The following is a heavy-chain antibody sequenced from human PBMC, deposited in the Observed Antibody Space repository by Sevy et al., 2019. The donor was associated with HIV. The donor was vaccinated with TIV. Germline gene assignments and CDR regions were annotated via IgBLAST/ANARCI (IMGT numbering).Heavy chain of an antibody. J-gene: IGHJ4*02. D-gene: IGHD7-27*01. CDR2: IKQDGSDK. Sequence: GESLKISCAASGFTFSSYWMSWVRQAPGKGLEWVANIKQDGSDKYYVDSVKGRFTISRDNAKNSLYLQMNSLRAEDTAVYYSAREATKGTENTGDRPNYFDYWGQGTLVTVSS. V-gene: IGHV3-7*03. CDR3: AREATKGTENTGDRPNYFDY. CDR1: GFTFSSYW.